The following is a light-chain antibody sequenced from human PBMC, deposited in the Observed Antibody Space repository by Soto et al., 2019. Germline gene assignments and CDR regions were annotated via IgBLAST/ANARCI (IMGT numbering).Light chain of an antibody. Sequence: QSVLTQSPSASASLGASVKLTCTLSSGHSSYAIAWHQQQPEKGPRYLMKLNSDGSHSKVDGLSERSSGSSSGAERNLTISSLQSEDDAYDYCQTWGTGIQVFGGGTKLTVL. CDR2: LNSDGSH. J-gene: IGLJ2*01. CDR1: SGHSSYA. CDR3: QTWGTGIQV. V-gene: IGLV4-69*01.